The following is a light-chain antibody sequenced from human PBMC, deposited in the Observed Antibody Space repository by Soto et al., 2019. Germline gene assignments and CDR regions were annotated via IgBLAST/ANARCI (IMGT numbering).Light chain of an antibody. CDR2: KVS. V-gene: IGLV2-14*01. J-gene: IGLJ3*02. CDR1: SSDVGDGDF. CDR3: CSYTRSYTWV. Sequence: QLVLTQPASVSGSPRQSITISCTGTSSDVGDGDFVSWYQQRPGNAPKPMIYKVSNRPSGVSNRFSGSKSGNTASLTISGLQAEDEADYYCCSYTRSYTWVFGGGTKLTVL.